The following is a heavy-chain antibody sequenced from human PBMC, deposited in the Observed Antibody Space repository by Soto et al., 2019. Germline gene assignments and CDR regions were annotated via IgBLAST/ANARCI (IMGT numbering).Heavy chain of an antibody. V-gene: IGHV3-30*03. CDR1: GFTFTNYG. CDR2: ISYDGRKE. Sequence: LRLSCTASGFTFTNYGIHWVRQAPGKGLEWVAVISYDGRKEYYADSVKGRFTISRDNSKNTLYLQMNSLRAEDTAVYYCARGQGAAAASPYYYYHGMDVWGQGTTVTVSS. CDR3: ARGQGAAAASPYYYYHGMDV. J-gene: IGHJ6*02. D-gene: IGHD6-13*01.